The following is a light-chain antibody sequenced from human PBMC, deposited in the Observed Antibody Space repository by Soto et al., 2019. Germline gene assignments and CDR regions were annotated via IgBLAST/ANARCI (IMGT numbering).Light chain of an antibody. CDR2: EYS. Sequence: QSALTQPASVSGSPGQSITISCTGSSSDVGKYNLVSWYQWHPGKAPKLMIYEYSQRPSGVSNRFSGSKSGNTASLTISGLQAEDEADYYCGSYAGSDSFVVFGGGTKLTVL. J-gene: IGLJ2*01. CDR3: GSYAGSDSFVV. CDR1: SSDVGKYNL. V-gene: IGLV2-23*02.